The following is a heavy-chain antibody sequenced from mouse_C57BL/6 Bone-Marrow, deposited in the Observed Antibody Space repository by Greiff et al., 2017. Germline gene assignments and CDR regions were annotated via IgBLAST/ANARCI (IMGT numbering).Heavy chain of an antibody. J-gene: IGHJ2*01. CDR3: ARGDYSYFDY. CDR1: GYTFTSYG. V-gene: IGHV1-81*01. CDR2: IYPRSGNT. D-gene: IGHD1-1*01. Sequence: VKLVESGAELARPGASVKLSCKASGYTFTSYGISWVKQRTGQGLEWIGEIYPRSGNTYYNEKFKGKATLTADKSSSTAYMALRSLTSEDSAVCFCARGDYSYFDYWGQGTTLTVSS.